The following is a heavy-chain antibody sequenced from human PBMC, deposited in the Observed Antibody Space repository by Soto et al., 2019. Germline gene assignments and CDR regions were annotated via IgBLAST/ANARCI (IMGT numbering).Heavy chain of an antibody. D-gene: IGHD1-26*01. Sequence: QVQLVQSGAEVKKPGASVKVPCKASGYTFTSYAMHWVRQAPGQRLEWMGWINAGNGNTKYSQKFQGRVTITRDTSASTAYMELSSLRSEDTAVYYCARGKATPLDAFDIWGQGTMVTVSS. V-gene: IGHV1-3*01. CDR3: ARGKATPLDAFDI. CDR1: GYTFTSYA. CDR2: INAGNGNT. J-gene: IGHJ3*02.